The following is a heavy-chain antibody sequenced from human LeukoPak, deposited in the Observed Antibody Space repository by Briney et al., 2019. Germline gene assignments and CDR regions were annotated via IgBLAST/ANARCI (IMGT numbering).Heavy chain of an antibody. CDR1: GFTFSSYA. D-gene: IGHD6-13*01. CDR3: ARDRTPSSWYVDY. CDR2: ISNSGGST. J-gene: IGHJ4*02. V-gene: IGHV3-23*01. Sequence: GGSLRLSCAASGFTFSSYAMSWVRQAPGKGLEWVSAISNSGGSTYYADSVKGRFTISRDNSKNTLSLQMNSLRAEDTAVYYCARDRTPSSWYVDYWGQGTLVTVSS.